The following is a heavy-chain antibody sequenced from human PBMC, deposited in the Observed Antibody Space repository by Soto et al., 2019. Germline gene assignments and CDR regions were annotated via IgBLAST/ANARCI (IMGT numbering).Heavy chain of an antibody. V-gene: IGHV1-46*01. Sequence: QLVQSGAEVRSPGASVKISCTASGYPFTSFFIHWVRQAPGQGLEWVGVINPRGGSANYAQKFQGRLTLTRHTSSTTVYLALSSLKSEDTALYFCVRAPYSLDIWGQGTLVTVSS. CDR2: INPRGGSA. D-gene: IGHD2-15*01. CDR3: VRAPYSLDI. CDR1: GYPFTSFF. J-gene: IGHJ4*02.